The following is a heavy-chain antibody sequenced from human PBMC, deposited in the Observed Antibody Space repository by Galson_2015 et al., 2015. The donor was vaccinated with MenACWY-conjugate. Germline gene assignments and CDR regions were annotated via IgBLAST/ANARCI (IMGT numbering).Heavy chain of an antibody. CDR1: GYTFTSYY. Sequence: SVKVSCKASGYTFTSYYMHWVRQAPGQGLEWMGIINPSGGSTSYAQKFQGRVTMTRDTSTSTVYMELSSLKASDTAMYYCARPGSGWYFDYWGQGTLVTVSS. CDR2: INPSGGST. CDR3: ARPGSGWYFDY. J-gene: IGHJ4*02. D-gene: IGHD6-19*01. V-gene: IGHV1-46*01.